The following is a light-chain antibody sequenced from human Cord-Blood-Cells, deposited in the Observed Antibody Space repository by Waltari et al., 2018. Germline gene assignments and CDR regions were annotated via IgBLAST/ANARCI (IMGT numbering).Light chain of an antibody. J-gene: IGLJ2*01. CDR3: SSYTSSSSVV. CDR1: SSDVGGYNY. CDR2: DVS. V-gene: IGLV2-14*01. Sequence: QSALTPPASVSGSPAQSLTISCTGTSSDVGGYNYVSGYQQHPGKAPKLMIYDVSNRPSGVSNRFSGSKSGNTASLTISGLQAEDEADYYCSSYTSSSSVVFGGGTKLTVL.